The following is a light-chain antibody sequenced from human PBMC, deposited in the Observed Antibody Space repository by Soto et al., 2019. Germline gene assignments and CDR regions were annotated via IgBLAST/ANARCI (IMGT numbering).Light chain of an antibody. V-gene: IGKV3-15*01. CDR3: QQHHNWPLT. Sequence: EIVMTQSPATLSVSPGERVTLSCRASDSINNHLAWYQQKPGKAPRLLIYDASTRATGIPARFSGSGSGTEFSLTISSLQYEDFAVYYCQQHHNWPLTFGGGTKVEIK. CDR2: DAS. J-gene: IGKJ4*01. CDR1: DSINNH.